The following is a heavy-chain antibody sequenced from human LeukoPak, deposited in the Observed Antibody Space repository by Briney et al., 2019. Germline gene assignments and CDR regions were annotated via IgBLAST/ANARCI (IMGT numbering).Heavy chain of an antibody. CDR1: GFTFSSYA. J-gene: IGHJ6*02. D-gene: IGHD3-22*01. CDR2: ISGSGGSA. CDR3: ARETYYYDSSGFGTSYGMDV. V-gene: IGHV3-23*01. Sequence: PGGSLRLSCAASGFTFSSYAMSWVRQAPGKGLEWVSGISGSGGSAFYPDSVKGRFTISRDNAKNTLYLQMNSLRAEDTAVYYCARETYYYDSSGFGTSYGMDVWGQGTTVTVSS.